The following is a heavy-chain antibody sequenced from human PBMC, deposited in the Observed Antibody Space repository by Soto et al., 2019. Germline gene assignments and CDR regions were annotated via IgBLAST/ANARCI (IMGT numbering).Heavy chain of an antibody. Sequence: XSVKVSCKASVYTFTSYGISWVRQAPGQGLEWTGWISAYNGNTNYAQKLQGRVTMTTDTSTSTAYMELRSLRSDDTAVYYCARVPPRATMVRGVNDHEFDYWDQGTLVTVSS. CDR3: ARVPPRATMVRGVNDHEFDY. D-gene: IGHD3-10*01. V-gene: IGHV1-18*01. CDR1: VYTFTSYG. CDR2: ISAYNGNT. J-gene: IGHJ4*02.